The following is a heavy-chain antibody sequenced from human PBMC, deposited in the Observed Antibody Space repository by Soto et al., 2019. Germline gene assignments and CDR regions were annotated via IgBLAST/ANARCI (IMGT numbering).Heavy chain of an antibody. CDR2: INAGNGNT. D-gene: IGHD3-9*01. Sequence: GASVKVSCKASGYTFTSYAMHWVRQAPGQRLEWMGWINAGNGNTKYSQKFQGRVTITRDTSASTAYMELSSLRSEDTAVYYCAREGLGYDILTGYYNGRDYYGMDVWGQGTTVTVSS. V-gene: IGHV1-3*01. J-gene: IGHJ6*02. CDR1: GYTFTSYA. CDR3: AREGLGYDILTGYYNGRDYYGMDV.